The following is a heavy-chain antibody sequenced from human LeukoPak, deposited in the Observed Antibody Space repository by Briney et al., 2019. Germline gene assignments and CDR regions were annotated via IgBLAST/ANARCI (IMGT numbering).Heavy chain of an antibody. J-gene: IGHJ6*03. CDR3: ATHPGYCSSTSCPYYYYYYMDV. CDR2: IYSGGST. Sequence: GGSLRLSCAASGFTVSSNYMSWVRQAPGKGLEWVSVIYSGGSTYYADSVKGRFTISRDNSKNTLYLQMNSLRAEDTAVYYCATHPGYCSSTSCPYYYYYYMDVWGKGTTVTVS. V-gene: IGHV3-53*01. CDR1: GFTVSSNY. D-gene: IGHD2-2*01.